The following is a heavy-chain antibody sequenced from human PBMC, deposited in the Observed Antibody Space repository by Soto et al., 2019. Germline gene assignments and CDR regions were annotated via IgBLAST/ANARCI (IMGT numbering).Heavy chain of an antibody. J-gene: IGHJ5*02. CDR3: ARIEQWLTGCSDP. Sequence: SETLSLTCTVSGGSISSYYWSWIRQPPGKGLEWIGYIYYSGSTNYNPSLKSRVTISVDTSKNQFSLKLSSVTAADTAVYYCARIEQWLTGCSDPWGPGPLVTVSS. D-gene: IGHD6-19*01. V-gene: IGHV4-59*01. CDR2: IYYSGST. CDR1: GGSISSYY.